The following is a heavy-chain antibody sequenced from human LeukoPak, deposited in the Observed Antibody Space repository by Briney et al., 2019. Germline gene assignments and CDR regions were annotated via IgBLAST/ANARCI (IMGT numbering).Heavy chain of an antibody. CDR1: GYTFTNYW. Sequence: GESLKISCKGSGYTFTNYWIGWVRQMPGKGPEWMGLIYPSDSDTRYSPSFQGQVTISADKSITTAYLQWSSLKASDTAMYYCARRRYYDSSVFDPWGQGTLVTVSS. J-gene: IGHJ5*02. V-gene: IGHV5-51*01. CDR3: ARRRYYDSSVFDP. D-gene: IGHD3-22*01. CDR2: IYPSDSDT.